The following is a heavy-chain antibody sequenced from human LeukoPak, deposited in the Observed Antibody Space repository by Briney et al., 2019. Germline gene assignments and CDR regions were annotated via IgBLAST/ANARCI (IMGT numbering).Heavy chain of an antibody. CDR2: IYYSGST. J-gene: IGHJ4*02. CDR3: ARDKGVSYFDY. V-gene: IGHV4-59*01. Sequence: SETLSLTCTVSGGSISGYYWSWIRQPPGKGLEWIGYIYYSGSTNYNPSLKSRVTISVDTSKNQFSLKLSSVTAADTAVYYCARDKGVSYFDYWGQGTLVTVSS. CDR1: GGSISGYY.